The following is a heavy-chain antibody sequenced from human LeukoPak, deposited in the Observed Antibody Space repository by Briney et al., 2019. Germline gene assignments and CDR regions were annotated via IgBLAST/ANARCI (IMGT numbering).Heavy chain of an antibody. CDR3: AKLRTYYYGSGSYPPPSWYFDY. CDR1: GGSISSSSYY. D-gene: IGHD3-10*01. Sequence: PSETLSLTCTVSGGSISSSSYYGGWIRQPPGKGVGGIGSIYYSGSTYYNPSRKSRVTISVDTSKNQFSLKLSSVTAADTAVYYCAKLRTYYYGSGSYPPPSWYFDYWGQGTLVTVSS. CDR2: IYYSGST. V-gene: IGHV4-39*07. J-gene: IGHJ4*02.